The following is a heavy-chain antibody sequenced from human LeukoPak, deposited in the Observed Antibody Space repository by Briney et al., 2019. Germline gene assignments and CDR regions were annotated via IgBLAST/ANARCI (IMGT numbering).Heavy chain of an antibody. J-gene: IGHJ4*02. CDR1: GFTFSNSD. CDR2: ISDDGSNK. D-gene: IGHD5-24*01. CDR3: ARSGYNRFDY. Sequence: PGGSLRLSCAASGFTFSNSDMHWVRQAPGKGLEWVALISDDGSNKYYGDSVKGRFTMSRDNSKSTLYLRTNSLRADDTAVYYCARSGYNRFDYWGQGTLVTVSS. V-gene: IGHV3-30*03.